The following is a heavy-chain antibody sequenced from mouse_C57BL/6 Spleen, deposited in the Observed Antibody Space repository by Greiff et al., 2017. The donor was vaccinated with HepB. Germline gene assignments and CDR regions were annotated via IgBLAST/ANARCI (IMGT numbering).Heavy chain of an antibody. J-gene: IGHJ3*01. V-gene: IGHV5-2*03. CDR3: ARHDSNYPWFAY. Sequence: EVKVEESGGGLVQPGESLKLSCESNEYEFPSHDMSWVRKTPEKRLELVAAINSDGGSTYYPDTMERRFIISRDNTKKTLYLQMSSLRSEDTALYYCARHDSNYPWFAYWGQGTLVTVSA. D-gene: IGHD2-5*01. CDR2: INSDGGST. CDR1: EYEFPSHD.